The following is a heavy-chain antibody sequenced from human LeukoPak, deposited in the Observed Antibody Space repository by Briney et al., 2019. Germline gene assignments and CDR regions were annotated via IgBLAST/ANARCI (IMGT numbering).Heavy chain of an antibody. Sequence: GGSLRLSCAASGFTFSSYEMNWVRQAPGKGLEWVSYISSSGSTTYYADSVKGRFTISRDNSKNTLYLQMNSLRAEDTAVYYCARWDDTEVFGLDVWGKGTTVTISS. D-gene: IGHD3/OR15-3a*01. CDR1: GFTFSSYE. CDR2: ISSSGSTT. J-gene: IGHJ6*03. CDR3: ARWDDTEVFGLDV. V-gene: IGHV3-48*03.